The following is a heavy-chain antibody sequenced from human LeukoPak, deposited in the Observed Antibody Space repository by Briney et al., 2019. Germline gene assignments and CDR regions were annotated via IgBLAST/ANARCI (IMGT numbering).Heavy chain of an antibody. J-gene: IGHJ4*02. V-gene: IGHV3-30*18. CDR3: AKAWQLLHIVATGYFDY. CDR1: GFTFSSYG. Sequence: GGSLRLSCAASGFTFSSYGMHWVRQAPGKGLEWVAVISYDGSNKYYADSVKGRFTISRDNSKNTLYLQMNSLRAEDTAVYYCAKAWQLLHIVATGYFDYWGQGTLVTVSS. CDR2: ISYDGSNK. D-gene: IGHD5-12*01.